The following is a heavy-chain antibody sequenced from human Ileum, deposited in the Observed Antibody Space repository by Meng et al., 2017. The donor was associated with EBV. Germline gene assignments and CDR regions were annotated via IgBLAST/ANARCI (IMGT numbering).Heavy chain of an antibody. V-gene: IGHV4-39*07. CDR1: GGSLSRCSYY. CDR3: ARTYYYDSSGYAPFDY. D-gene: IGHD3-22*01. Sequence: LQAQEAGPGRVKPSETLSLTCSVSGGSLSRCSYYWGWIRQPPGKGLEWIGNIHYSGSTYYNPSLKSRVTISVDTSKNQFSLKPRSVTAADTAVYYCARTYYYDSSGYAPFDYWGQGTLVTVSS. CDR2: IHYSGST. J-gene: IGHJ4*02.